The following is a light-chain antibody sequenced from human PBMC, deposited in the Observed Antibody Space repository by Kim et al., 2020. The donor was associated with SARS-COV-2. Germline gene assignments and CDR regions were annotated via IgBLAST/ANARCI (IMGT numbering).Light chain of an antibody. CDR3: ATWDHSLNVYVV. V-gene: IGLV1-51*01. CDR2: DND. Sequence: QKVPICCSGSSSNIGNNDVTWYQQLPGTAPKLLIYDNDKRPPGIPDRFSGSKSGTSATLAITGLQTGDEADYYCATWDHSLNVYVVFGGGTQLTVL. CDR1: SSNIGNND. J-gene: IGLJ2*01.